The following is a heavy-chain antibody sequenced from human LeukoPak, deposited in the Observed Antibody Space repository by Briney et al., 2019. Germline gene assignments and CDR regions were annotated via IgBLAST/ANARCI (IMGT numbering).Heavy chain of an antibody. CDR2: IIPIYNPV. J-gene: IGHJ4*02. Sequence: SMKVSCKTSGGTFSSYAFSWMRQAPGQGLEWVGRIIPIYNPVDYTQRFQGRVTITADESTNTVYLELSSLRYDDTAVYYCAREPLGCGGDCHFDYWGQGTLVTVSS. CDR1: GGTFSSYA. D-gene: IGHD2-21*02. V-gene: IGHV1-69*13. CDR3: AREPLGCGGDCHFDY.